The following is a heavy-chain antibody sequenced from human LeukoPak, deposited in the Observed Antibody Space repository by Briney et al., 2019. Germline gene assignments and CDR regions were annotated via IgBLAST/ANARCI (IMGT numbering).Heavy chain of an antibody. J-gene: IGHJ4*02. D-gene: IGHD2-2*01. CDR3: ARDGGAVVVPAAFDY. V-gene: IGHV1-46*01. CDR1: GYTFTSQY. CDR2: INPSSGST. Sequence: ASVKVSCKASGYTFTSQYMHWVRQAPGQGLEWMGIINPSSGSTNYAQKFQGRVTMTSDTSTSTVYMELSRLRSDDTAVYYCARDGGAVVVPAAFDYWGQGTLVTVSS.